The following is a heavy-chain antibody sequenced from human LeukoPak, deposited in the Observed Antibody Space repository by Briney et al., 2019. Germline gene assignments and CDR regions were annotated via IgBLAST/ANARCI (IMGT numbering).Heavy chain of an antibody. CDR2: ISTNGGST. V-gene: IGHV3-64*01. CDR1: GFTFSEYS. D-gene: IGHD3-10*01. CDR3: ARGFRYYGSGIDY. J-gene: IGHJ4*02. Sequence: GGSLRLSCAASGFTFSEYSMHWVRQAPGKGLEYVSAISTNGGSTYYANSVKGRFTIPRDDPKNTLDLQMGSLRPEDMAVYYCARGFRYYGSGIDYWGQGTLVTVSS.